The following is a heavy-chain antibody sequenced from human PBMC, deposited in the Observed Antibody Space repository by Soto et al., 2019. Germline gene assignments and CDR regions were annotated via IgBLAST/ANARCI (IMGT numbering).Heavy chain of an antibody. V-gene: IGHV4-59*01. CDR2: IYYSGST. CDR3: ARGELFDY. J-gene: IGHJ4*02. Sequence: SETLSLTXTVSGGSISSYYWSWIRQPPGKGLEWIGYIYYSGSTNYNPSLKSRVTISVDTSKNQFSLKLSSVTAADTAVYYCARGELFDYWGQGTLVTVSS. CDR1: GGSISSYY.